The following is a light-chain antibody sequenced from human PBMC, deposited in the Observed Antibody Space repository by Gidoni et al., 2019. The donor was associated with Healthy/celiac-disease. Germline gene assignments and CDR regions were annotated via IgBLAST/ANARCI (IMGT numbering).Light chain of an antibody. Sequence: QSALTQPASVSGSPGQSITISCTGTSSDVGSYNLVSWYQQEPGKAPKLMIYEDSKRPSGVSNRFSGSKSGNTASLTISGLQAEDEADYYCCSYAGAGSTTLFGGGTKVTVL. CDR3: CSYAGAGSTTL. CDR2: EDS. V-gene: IGLV2-23*01. CDR1: SSDVGSYNL. J-gene: IGLJ2*01.